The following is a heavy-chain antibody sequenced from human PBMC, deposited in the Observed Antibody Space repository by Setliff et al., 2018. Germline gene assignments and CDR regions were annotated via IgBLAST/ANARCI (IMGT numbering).Heavy chain of an antibody. Sequence: SETLSLTCTVSGGSISSSSYYWGWIRQPPGKGLEWIEEINHRGSTNYSPSLRSRVTMSVDTSKKQLSLKLSTVTAADTAVYYCAREGPESDSSGYMDVWGQGTTVTVSS. CDR3: AREGPESDSSGYMDV. CDR2: INHRGST. J-gene: IGHJ6*03. D-gene: IGHD4-4*01. V-gene: IGHV4-39*07. CDR1: GGSISSSSYY.